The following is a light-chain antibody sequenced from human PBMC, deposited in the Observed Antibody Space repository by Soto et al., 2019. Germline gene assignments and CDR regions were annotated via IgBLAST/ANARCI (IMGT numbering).Light chain of an antibody. Sequence: EIVMTQSPATLSVSPGERATLSCRASQSVSSSNLAWYQQKPGQAPRLLIYGASTRATGIPARFSGSGSGTEFTLTISSLQSEDFAVYYCQQNNNWPPITFGQGTRLDSK. CDR3: QQNNNWPPIT. V-gene: IGKV3-15*01. J-gene: IGKJ5*01. CDR1: QSVSSSN. CDR2: GAS.